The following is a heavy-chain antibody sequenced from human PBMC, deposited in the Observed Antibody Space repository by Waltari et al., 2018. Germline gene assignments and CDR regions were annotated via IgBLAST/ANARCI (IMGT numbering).Heavy chain of an antibody. D-gene: IGHD2-15*01. Sequence: WGSGVRQPPGKGLEWIGKVLGGGRTNYNPSFASRVTISLHTSTHHFALKMTSATAADTALYYCARDRGRGLYLDTWGQGILVTVSP. J-gene: IGHJ4*02. CDR1: W. CDR3: ARDRGRGLYLDT. V-gene: IGHV4-4*02. CDR2: VLGGGRT.